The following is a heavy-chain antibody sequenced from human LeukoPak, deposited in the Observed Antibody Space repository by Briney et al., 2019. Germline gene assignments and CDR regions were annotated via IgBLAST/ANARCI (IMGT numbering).Heavy chain of an antibody. V-gene: IGHV3-21*01. Sequence: GGSLRLSCEVSGFTFSTYGMNWVRQAPGKGLEWVSSISSGSRSIYYADSLKGRFTISRDNAKNSLYLQMNSLRVEDTAVYYCARDNYDYGDYYFDYWGQGTLVTVSS. CDR1: GFTFSTYG. CDR2: ISSGSRSI. CDR3: ARDNYDYGDYYFDY. J-gene: IGHJ4*02. D-gene: IGHD4-17*01.